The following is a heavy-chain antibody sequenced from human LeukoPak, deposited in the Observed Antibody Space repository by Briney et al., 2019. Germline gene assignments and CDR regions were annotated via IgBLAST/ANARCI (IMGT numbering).Heavy chain of an antibody. J-gene: IGHJ4*02. D-gene: IGHD2-15*01. CDR3: AKDLAPYSSGSPFDY. Sequence: GGSLRLSCAASKFSFNSYAMSWVRQAPGKGLEWISTISGNAGSTCYADSVKGRFTISRDNSKNTLDLQMNSLRAEDTAIYYCAKDLAPYSSGSPFDYWGPGTLVTVS. V-gene: IGHV3-23*01. CDR1: KFSFNSYA. CDR2: ISGNAGST.